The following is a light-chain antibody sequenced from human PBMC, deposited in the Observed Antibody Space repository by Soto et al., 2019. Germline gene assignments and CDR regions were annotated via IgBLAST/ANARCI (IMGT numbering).Light chain of an antibody. CDR1: QSVSSSF. Sequence: EIVLTQSPGTLSLSPGERATLSCRASQSVSSSFLAWYQQKPGQAPRLLIYGASSRATGIPDRFSGSGSGTDFTLTISSLEPEDFAVYYCQQYGSSSWTFGQGTKVEIK. CDR3: QQYGSSSWT. J-gene: IGKJ1*01. V-gene: IGKV3-20*01. CDR2: GAS.